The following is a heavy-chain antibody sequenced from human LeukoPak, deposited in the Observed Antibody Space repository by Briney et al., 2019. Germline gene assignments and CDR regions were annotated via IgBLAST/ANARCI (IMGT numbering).Heavy chain of an antibody. CDR2: INSDRSST. CDR3: ATETNGRHYDY. CDR1: GFTFSSYW. J-gene: IGHJ4*02. D-gene: IGHD1-14*01. Sequence: GGSLRLSCAASGFTFSSYWMHWVRQGPGKGLVWVSRINSDRSSTSYADSVKGRFTISRDNANNFLYLQMNSLRAEGTAVYYCATETNGRHYDYWGQGTLLTVSS. V-gene: IGHV3-74*01.